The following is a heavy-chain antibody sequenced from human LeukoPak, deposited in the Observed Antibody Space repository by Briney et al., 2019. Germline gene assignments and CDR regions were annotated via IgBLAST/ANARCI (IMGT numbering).Heavy chain of an antibody. J-gene: IGHJ4*02. V-gene: IGHV4-30-4*01. CDR1: GGSISSGDYY. Sequence: SETLSLTCTVSGGSISSGDYYWSWIRQPPGKGLEWIGYIYYSGSTYYNPSLKSRVTISVDTSKNQFSLKLSSVTAADTAVYYCARDDYGSGSYYPRYWGQGTLVTVSS. CDR3: ARDDYGSGSYYPRY. CDR2: IYYSGST. D-gene: IGHD3-10*01.